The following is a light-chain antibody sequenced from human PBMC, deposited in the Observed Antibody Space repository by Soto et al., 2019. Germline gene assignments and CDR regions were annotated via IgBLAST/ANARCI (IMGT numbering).Light chain of an antibody. CDR1: QSISSW. V-gene: IGKV1-5*01. CDR3: HQYNTYWT. J-gene: IGKJ1*01. CDR2: DAS. Sequence: DIQMTQSPSTLSASVGDRVTITCRASQSISSWLAWYQQKPGKAPKLLIYDASNLESGVPSRFSGSGSGTEFTLTISSLQPDDCATYYCHQYNTYWTFGQGTKVDI.